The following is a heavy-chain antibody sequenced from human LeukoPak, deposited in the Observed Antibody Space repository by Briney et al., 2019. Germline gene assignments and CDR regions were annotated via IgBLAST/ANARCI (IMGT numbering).Heavy chain of an antibody. CDR2: IRQDGSDK. D-gene: IGHD2-2*01. Sequence: SSGSYYWSWVRQAPGKGLEWVANIRQDGSDKYYVDSVKGRFTISRDNAKNSLYLQMNSLRAEDTAVYYCARDGGSAMPFDYWGQGTLVTVSS. CDR1: SSGSYY. CDR3: ARDGGSAMPFDY. J-gene: IGHJ4*02. V-gene: IGHV3-7*01.